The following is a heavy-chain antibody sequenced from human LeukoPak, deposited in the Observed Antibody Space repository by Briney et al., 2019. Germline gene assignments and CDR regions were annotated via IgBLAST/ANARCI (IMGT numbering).Heavy chain of an antibody. V-gene: IGHV3-20*04. CDR2: INWNGGNT. Sequence: GGSLNPPCAASGFTFDEYGISRVREASGKGLEWVSGINWNGGNTGYADSVKGRFTISRDNAKNSLYLQMNSLRAEDTALYYCARGGSSGWYPPFDYWGQGTLVTVSS. D-gene: IGHD6-19*01. CDR1: GFTFDEYG. CDR3: ARGGSSGWYPPFDY. J-gene: IGHJ4*02.